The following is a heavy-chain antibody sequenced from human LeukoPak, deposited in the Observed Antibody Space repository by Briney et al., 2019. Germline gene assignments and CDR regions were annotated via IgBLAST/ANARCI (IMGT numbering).Heavy chain of an antibody. D-gene: IGHD2-2*01. Sequence: SVKVSCKASGGTFSSYAISWVRQAPGQGLEWMGRIIPILGIANYAQKFQGRVAITADKSTSTAYMELSSLRSEDTAVYYCARAGYCSSTSCSLDYWGQGTLVTVSS. V-gene: IGHV1-69*04. CDR1: GGTFSSYA. CDR2: IIPILGIA. J-gene: IGHJ4*02. CDR3: ARAGYCSSTSCSLDY.